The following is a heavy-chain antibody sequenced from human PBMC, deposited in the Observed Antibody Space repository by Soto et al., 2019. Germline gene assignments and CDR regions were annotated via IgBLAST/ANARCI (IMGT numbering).Heavy chain of an antibody. Sequence: ASVKVSCKASGGTFSSYYMHWVRQAPGQGLEWMGIINPSGGSTSYAQKFQGRVTMTRDTSTSTVYMELSSLRSEDTAVYYCARDYDIVTGYPYAFDIWGQGTMVTVS. CDR2: INPSGGST. CDR1: GGTFSSYY. V-gene: IGHV1-46*01. D-gene: IGHD3-9*01. J-gene: IGHJ3*02. CDR3: ARDYDIVTGYPYAFDI.